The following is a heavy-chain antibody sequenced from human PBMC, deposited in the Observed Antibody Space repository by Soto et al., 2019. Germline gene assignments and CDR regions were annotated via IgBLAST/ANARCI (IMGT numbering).Heavy chain of an antibody. V-gene: IGHV4-39*01. Sequence: QLQLQESGPGLVKPSETLSLTCTVSGGSISSNYYYWGWIRQPPGKGLEWIGSIYTTGSTYYKPSLQSRVTISVDTSTNQFSLNLSSVTAADTAVYYCARATTGAFDYWGQGTLVTVSS. CDR3: ARATTGAFDY. J-gene: IGHJ4*02. CDR1: GGSISSNYYY. D-gene: IGHD1-1*01. CDR2: IYTTGST.